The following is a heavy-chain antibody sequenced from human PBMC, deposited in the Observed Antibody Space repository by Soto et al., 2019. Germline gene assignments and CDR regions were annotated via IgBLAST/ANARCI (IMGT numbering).Heavy chain of an antibody. Sequence: LLESGGGLVQPGGSLRLSCVASGLSFPYYAMNWVCQAPGKGLEWVSGIGGSGAYTYYADSVKGRFTISRDNSKNTVYLQMNSLRGEDTAVYYCAKGSSSTQFLNYYFYHMDVWGKGTTVSVSS. V-gene: IGHV3-23*01. CDR1: GLSFPYYA. CDR2: IGGSGAYT. J-gene: IGHJ6*03. CDR3: AKGSSSTQFLNYYFYHMDV. D-gene: IGHD2-2*01.